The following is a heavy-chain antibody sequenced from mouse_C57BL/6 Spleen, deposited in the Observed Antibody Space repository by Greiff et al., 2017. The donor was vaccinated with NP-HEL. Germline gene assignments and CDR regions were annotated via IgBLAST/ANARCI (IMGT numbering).Heavy chain of an antibody. V-gene: IGHV10-3*01. CDR1: GLTFNTYA. J-gene: IGHJ4*01. CDR2: IRSKSSNYAT. D-gene: IGHD2-4*01. Sequence: DVHLVESGGGLVQPKGSLKLSCAAPGLTFNTYAMHWVRQAPGKGSEWADRIRSKSSNYATYYADSVKDRFTISRDDSQSMLYLQMNNLKTEDTAMYYCVRITTRYYYAMDYWGQGTSVTVSS. CDR3: VRITTRYYYAMDY.